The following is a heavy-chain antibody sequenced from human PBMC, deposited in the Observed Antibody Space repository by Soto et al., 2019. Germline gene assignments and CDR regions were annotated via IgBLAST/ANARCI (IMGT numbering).Heavy chain of an antibody. CDR1: GLTFGNYA. CDR3: ATEAPGPLI. CDR2: ISGTGANA. D-gene: IGHD3-10*01. Sequence: GGSLRLSCAASGLTFGNYAMNWVRQTPGKGLEWVSAISGTGANAYYRDSVKGRFIISRDNSKNILYLQMNGLKAEDTALYYCATEAPGPLIWGQRTVVTVSS. V-gene: IGHV3-23*01. J-gene: IGHJ3*02.